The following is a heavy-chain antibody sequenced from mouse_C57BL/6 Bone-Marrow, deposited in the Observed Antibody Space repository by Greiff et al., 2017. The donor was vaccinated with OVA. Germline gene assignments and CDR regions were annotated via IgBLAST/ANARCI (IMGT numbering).Heavy chain of an antibody. CDR1: GYTFTGYW. J-gene: IGHJ2*01. V-gene: IGHV1-9*01. CDR2: IVPGSGST. Sequence: VQRVESGAELMKPGASVKLSCKATGYTFTGYWIEWVKQRPGHGLEWIGEIVPGSGSTNYDKKFKGKATFTADTSTNTAYKQLSSLTTEDSAIYYCARPSFTTVVGGDYWGRGTTLTVSS. D-gene: IGHD1-1*01. CDR3: ARPSFTTVVGGDY.